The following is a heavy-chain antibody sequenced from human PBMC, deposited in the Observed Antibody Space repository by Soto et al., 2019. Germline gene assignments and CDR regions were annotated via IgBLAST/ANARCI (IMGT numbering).Heavy chain of an antibody. D-gene: IGHD3-16*01. V-gene: IGHV3-23*01. J-gene: IGHJ4*02. CDR3: AKGCDLGSGIGNFDY. CDR2: ISGSGGRT. CDR1: GFTFSSYA. Sequence: GGSLRLSCAASGFTFSSYAMSWVRQAPGKGLEWVSAISGSGGRTYYADSVKGRFTISRDNSKNTLYLQMNSLRAGDRAEDCCAKGCDLGSGIGNFDYWGQGTLVTVSS.